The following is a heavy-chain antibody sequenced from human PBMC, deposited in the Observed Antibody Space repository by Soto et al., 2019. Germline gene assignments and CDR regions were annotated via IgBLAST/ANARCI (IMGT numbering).Heavy chain of an antibody. CDR3: ARVVAAEWGFDY. J-gene: IGHJ4*02. CDR1: GGSISSYY. Sequence: SETLSLTCTVSGGSISSYYWSWIRQPPGKGLEWIGYIYYSGSTNYNPSLKSRVTISVDTSKNQFSLRLSSVTAADTAVYYCARVVAAEWGFDYLGQGTLVTVSS. V-gene: IGHV4-59*01. D-gene: IGHD2-15*01. CDR2: IYYSGST.